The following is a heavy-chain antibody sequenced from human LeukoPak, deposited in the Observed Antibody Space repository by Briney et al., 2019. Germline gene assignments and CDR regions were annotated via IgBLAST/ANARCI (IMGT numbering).Heavy chain of an antibody. Sequence: PETLSLTCSVSGASISSYYCSWIPQPARKGLEWIGRIYTSGSTNYNPSLKSRVTISVDKSKNQLSLKLTSVTAADTAVYYCARDYYDSSGYYGRGGYYYMDVWGRGTTVTVPS. J-gene: IGHJ6*03. CDR1: GASISSYY. D-gene: IGHD3-22*01. CDR2: IYTSGST. CDR3: ARDYYDSSGYYGRGGYYYMDV. V-gene: IGHV4-4*07.